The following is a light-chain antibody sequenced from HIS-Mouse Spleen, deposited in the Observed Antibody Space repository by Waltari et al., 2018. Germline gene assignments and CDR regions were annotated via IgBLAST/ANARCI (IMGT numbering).Light chain of an antibody. CDR2: AAS. Sequence: IQLTQSPSFLSASLGDRVTITCRASQGISSYLAWYQQKPGKAPKLLIYAASTLQSGVPSRFSGSGSGTEFTLTISSLQPEDFATYYCQQLNSYPPTFGQGTKVEIK. V-gene: IGKV1-9*01. J-gene: IGKJ1*01. CDR3: QQLNSYPPT. CDR1: QGISSY.